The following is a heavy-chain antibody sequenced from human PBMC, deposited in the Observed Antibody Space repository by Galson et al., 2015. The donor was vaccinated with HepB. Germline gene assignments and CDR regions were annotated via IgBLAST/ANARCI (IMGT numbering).Heavy chain of an antibody. D-gene: IGHD3-22*01. V-gene: IGHV1-8*01. CDR1: GYTFTSYD. Sequence: SVKVSCKASGYTFTSYDINWVRQATGQGLEWMGWMNPNSGNTGYAQKFQGRVTMTRNTSISTAYMELSSLRSEDTAVYYCARVVLIKKRSGYYFQHWGQGTLVTVSS. CDR2: MNPNSGNT. J-gene: IGHJ1*01. CDR3: ARVVLIKKRSGYYFQH.